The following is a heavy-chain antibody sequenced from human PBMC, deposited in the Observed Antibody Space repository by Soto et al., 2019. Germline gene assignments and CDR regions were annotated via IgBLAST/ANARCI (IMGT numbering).Heavy chain of an antibody. J-gene: IGHJ4*02. Sequence: LSLTCAVYGGSFSGYYWSWIRQPPGKGLEWIGEINHSGSTNYNPSLKSRVTISVDTSKNQFSLKLSSVTAADTAVYYCARGGIAAAGGYDYWGQGTLVTVSS. CDR2: INHSGST. D-gene: IGHD6-13*01. V-gene: IGHV4-34*01. CDR1: GGSFSGYY. CDR3: ARGGIAAAGGYDY.